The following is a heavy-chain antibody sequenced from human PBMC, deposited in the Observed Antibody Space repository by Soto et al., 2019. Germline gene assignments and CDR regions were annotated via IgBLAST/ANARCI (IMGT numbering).Heavy chain of an antibody. D-gene: IGHD3-16*01. V-gene: IGHV4-59*08. J-gene: IGHJ6*03. CDR3: ARLGGVTRNYYYYYMDV. CDR1: GGSISSYY. Sequence: PSETLSLTCTVSGGSISSYYWSWIRQPPGKGLEWIGYIYYSGSTNYNPSLKSRVTISVDTSKNQFSLKLSSVTAADTAVYYCARLGGVTRNYYYYYMDVWGKGTTVTVSS. CDR2: IYYSGST.